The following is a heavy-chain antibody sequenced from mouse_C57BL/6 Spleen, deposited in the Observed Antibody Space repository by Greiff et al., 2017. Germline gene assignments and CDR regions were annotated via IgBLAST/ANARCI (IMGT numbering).Heavy chain of an antibody. CDR1: GYTFTSYW. Sequence: QVQLQQSGAELVKPGASVKMSCKASGYTFTSYWITWVKQRPGQGLEWIGDIYPGSGSTNYNEKFKSKATLTVDTSSSTAYMQLSSLTSEDSAVYYCARKEGYGSSSLWYFDVWGTGTTVTVSS. CDR3: ARKEGYGSSSLWYFDV. J-gene: IGHJ1*03. CDR2: IYPGSGST. D-gene: IGHD1-1*01. V-gene: IGHV1-55*01.